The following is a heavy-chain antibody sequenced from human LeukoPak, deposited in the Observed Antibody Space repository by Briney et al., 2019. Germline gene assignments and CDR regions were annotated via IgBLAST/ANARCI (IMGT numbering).Heavy chain of an antibody. J-gene: IGHJ5*02. D-gene: IGHD6-19*01. CDR3: ARGAPIRVAVAATFDP. CDR2: INAANGNT. Sequence: ASVKVSCKTSGFTFTTYTMHWVRQAPGQGLEWMGWINAANGNTQYSQKFQGRVTITRDTSASTAYMELSSLRSEDTAVYYCARGAPIRVAVAATFDPWGQGTLVTVPP. CDR1: GFTFTTYT. V-gene: IGHV1-3*01.